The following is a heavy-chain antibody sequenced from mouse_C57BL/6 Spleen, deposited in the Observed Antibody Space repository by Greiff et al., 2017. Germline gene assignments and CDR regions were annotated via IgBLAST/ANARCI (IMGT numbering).Heavy chain of an antibody. CDR3: TKPPLFAY. Sequence: VQLQQSGAELVRPGASVTLSCKASGYTFTDYEMHWVKQTPVHGLEWIGAIDPETGGTAYNQKFKGKAILSAYKSYSTAYMELRSLTSEASAVYYCTKPPLFAYWGQGTLVTVSA. CDR2: IDPETGGT. J-gene: IGHJ3*01. CDR1: GYTFTDYE. V-gene: IGHV1-15*01.